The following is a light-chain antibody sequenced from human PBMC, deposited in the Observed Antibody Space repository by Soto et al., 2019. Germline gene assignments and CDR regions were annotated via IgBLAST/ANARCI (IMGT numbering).Light chain of an antibody. V-gene: IGLV2-14*01. CDR1: SSDVGAYNR. J-gene: IGLJ1*01. CDR2: EVS. Sequence: QSALTQPASVSGSPGQSITISCTGTSSDVGAYNRVSWYQQYPGQAPKVIIYEVSNRPSGVSYRFSGSKSGNTASLTISGLQAEDEADYYCNAFTTTSTYLFGTGTKVTVL. CDR3: NAFTTTSTYL.